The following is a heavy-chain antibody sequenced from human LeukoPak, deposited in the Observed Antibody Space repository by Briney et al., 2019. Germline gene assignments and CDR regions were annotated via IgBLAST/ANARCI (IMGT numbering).Heavy chain of an antibody. CDR2: INGFGTEA. Sequence: GGSLRLSCEASGFTFSGYYMFWVRQVPGKGLMWVAHINGFGTEATYADTVKGRFTISRDNAKNTLYLQMNGLRDEDTAVYYCARDPRNKALDPWGQGTLVTVSS. V-gene: IGHV3-74*01. D-gene: IGHD1/OR15-1a*01. J-gene: IGHJ5*02. CDR1: GFTFSGYY. CDR3: ARDPRNKALDP.